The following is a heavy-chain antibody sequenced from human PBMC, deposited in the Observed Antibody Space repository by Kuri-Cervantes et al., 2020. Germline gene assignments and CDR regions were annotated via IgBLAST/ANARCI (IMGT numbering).Heavy chain of an antibody. Sequence: GGSLRLSCTASGFTFSNACMTWVRQAPGRGLEWVGHIKTKADGGTTDYAAPVKGRLTISRDDSKNTLHLQMNNLKIEDTAVYYCTTGTWIQLRLPDYWGQGTLVTVSS. CDR2: IKTKADGGTT. D-gene: IGHD5-18*01. V-gene: IGHV3-15*01. CDR1: GFTFSNAC. J-gene: IGHJ4*02. CDR3: TTGTWIQLRLPDY.